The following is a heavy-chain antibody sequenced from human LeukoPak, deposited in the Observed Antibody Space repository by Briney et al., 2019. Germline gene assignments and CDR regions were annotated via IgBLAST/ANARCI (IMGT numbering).Heavy chain of an antibody. J-gene: IGHJ4*02. V-gene: IGHV1-69*04. CDR3: ARDRGWLMTAADY. Sequence: SVKVSCKASGGTFSSYAISWVRQAPGQGLEWMGRIIPILGIANYAQKFQGRITITADKSTSTAYMELSSLRSEDTAVYYCARDRGWLMTAADYWGQGTLVTVSS. D-gene: IGHD2-21*02. CDR2: IIPILGIA. CDR1: GGTFSSYA.